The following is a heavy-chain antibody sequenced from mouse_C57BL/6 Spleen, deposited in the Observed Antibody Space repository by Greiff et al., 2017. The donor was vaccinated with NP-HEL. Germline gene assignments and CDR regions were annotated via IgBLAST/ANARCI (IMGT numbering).Heavy chain of an antibody. J-gene: IGHJ4*01. V-gene: IGHV1-64*01. CDR3: ARPAQATASSAMDY. D-gene: IGHD3-2*02. CDR2: IHPNSGST. CDR1: GYTFTSYW. Sequence: VQLKQPGAELVKPGASVKLSCKASGYTFTSYWMHWVKQRPGQGLEWIGMIHPNSGSTNYNEKFKSKATLTVDKSSSTAYMQLSSLTSEDSAVYYCARPAQATASSAMDYWGQGTSVTVSS.